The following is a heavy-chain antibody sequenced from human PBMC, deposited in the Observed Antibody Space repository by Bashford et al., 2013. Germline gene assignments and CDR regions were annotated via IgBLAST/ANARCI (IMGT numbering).Heavy chain of an antibody. Sequence: GSLRLSCAASGFTFSRHAMHWVRQAPGKGLVWVSRINSDGSSTIYADSVKGRFTVSRDNAKNTLFLQINSLRDEDTAVYYCAGCTGGCLTNSAMGYWGQGALVTVSS. D-gene: IGHD2-8*02. J-gene: IGHJ4*02. CDR2: INSDGSST. CDR3: AGCTGGCLTNSAMGY. CDR1: GFTFSRHA. V-gene: IGHV3-74*01.